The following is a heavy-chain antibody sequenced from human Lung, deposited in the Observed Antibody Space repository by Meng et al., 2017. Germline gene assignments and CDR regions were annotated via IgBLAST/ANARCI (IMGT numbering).Heavy chain of an antibody. D-gene: IGHD3-22*01. Sequence: QVQLQESGPGLVKPSQTLSLTCTVSGGSISSGTYYWGWIRQLPGKGLEWIAYIHYSGSTYYSPSLKSRVTISVDTSKNQLSLKLSSMTAADTAVYYCARYVFDSSSLYSNWFDPWGQGTLVIVSS. CDR3: ARYVFDSSSLYSNWFDP. J-gene: IGHJ5*02. CDR2: IHYSGST. CDR1: GGSISSGTYY. V-gene: IGHV4-31*03.